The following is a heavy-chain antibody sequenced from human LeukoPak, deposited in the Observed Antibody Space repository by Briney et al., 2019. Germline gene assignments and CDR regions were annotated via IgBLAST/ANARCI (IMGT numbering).Heavy chain of an antibody. J-gene: IGHJ4*02. CDR1: GFTFRSYA. CDR2: ISGSGGST. Sequence: GGSLRLSCAASGFTFRSYAMSWVRQAPGKGLEWVSGISGSGGSTYYADSAKGRFTISRDNSKSALYLQMNSLRAEDTAVYYCASYDSSGYYQYFDYWGQGTLVTVSS. V-gene: IGHV3-23*01. D-gene: IGHD3-22*01. CDR3: ASYDSSGYYQYFDY.